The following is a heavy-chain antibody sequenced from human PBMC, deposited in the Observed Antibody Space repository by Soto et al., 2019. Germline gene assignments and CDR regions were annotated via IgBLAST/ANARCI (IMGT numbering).Heavy chain of an antibody. V-gene: IGHV4-39*01. J-gene: IGHJ4*02. CDR2: IYYSGST. D-gene: IGHD3-3*01. Sequence: SETLSLTCTVSGGSISSGDYYWSWIRQPPGKGLEWIGYIYYSGSTYYNPSLKSRVTISVDTSKNQFSLKLSSVTAADTAVYYCARHTVRQVFGVVIIYYFDYWGQGTLVTVSS. CDR1: GGSISSGDYY. CDR3: ARHTVRQVFGVVIIYYFDY.